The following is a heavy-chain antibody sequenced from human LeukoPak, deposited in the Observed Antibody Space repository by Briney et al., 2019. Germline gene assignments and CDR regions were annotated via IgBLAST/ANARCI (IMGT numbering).Heavy chain of an antibody. CDR1: GFTFDDYA. Sequence: HPGGSLRLSCAASGFTFDDYAMHRVRQVPGKGLEWVSSITWNSRILGYADSVKGRFTISRDNAKNSLYLQMNSLRVEDMALYYCAKDGDSSLYGAFDIWGQGTMVTVSS. V-gene: IGHV3-9*03. J-gene: IGHJ3*02. D-gene: IGHD3-22*01. CDR2: ITWNSRIL. CDR3: AKDGDSSLYGAFDI.